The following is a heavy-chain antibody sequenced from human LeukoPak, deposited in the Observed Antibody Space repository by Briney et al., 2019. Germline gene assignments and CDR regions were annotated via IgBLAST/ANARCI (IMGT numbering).Heavy chain of an antibody. Sequence: GGSLRLSCAASGFTFSSNAMSWVRQAPGKGLEWVSGISGSGGRTSHAGSVKGRFTISRDNSKNTLYLQMNSLRAEDTAVYYCAKRGDDPIRFDYWGQGTLVTVSS. V-gene: IGHV3-23*01. CDR2: ISGSGGRT. J-gene: IGHJ4*02. D-gene: IGHD2-21*01. CDR3: AKRGDDPIRFDY. CDR1: GFTFSSNA.